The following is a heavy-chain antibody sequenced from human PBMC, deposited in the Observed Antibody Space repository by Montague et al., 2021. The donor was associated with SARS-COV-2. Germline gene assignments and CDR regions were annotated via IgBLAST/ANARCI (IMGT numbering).Heavy chain of an antibody. CDR1: GGSVGSSHYD. Sequence: SETLSLTCTVAGGSVGSSHYDWAWIRQPPGKGLEWIGTIYYSGNTXYNPSLKSRIILSVDTSKNHFSLKVSSVTAADTAVYYCARGSKWSYYFDYWGQGTLVTVSS. V-gene: IGHV4-61*03. CDR3: ARGSKWSYYFDY. J-gene: IGHJ4*02. CDR2: IYYSGNT. D-gene: IGHD2-15*01.